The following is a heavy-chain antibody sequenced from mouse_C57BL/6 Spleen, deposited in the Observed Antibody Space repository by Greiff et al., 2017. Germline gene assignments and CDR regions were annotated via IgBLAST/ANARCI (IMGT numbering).Heavy chain of an antibody. Sequence: QVQLQQSGAELVRPGASVTLSCKASGYTFTDYEMHWVKQTPVHGLEWIGAIVPETGGTAYIQKFKGKAILTADKSACTAYMELRSLTSEDSAVYYCTRWDREFAYWGQGTLVTVSA. J-gene: IGHJ3*01. V-gene: IGHV1-15*01. CDR3: TRWDREFAY. CDR2: IVPETGGT. D-gene: IGHD4-1*01. CDR1: GYTFTDYE.